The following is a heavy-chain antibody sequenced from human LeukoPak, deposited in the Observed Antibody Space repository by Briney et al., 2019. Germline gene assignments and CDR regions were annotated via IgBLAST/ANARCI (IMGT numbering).Heavy chain of an antibody. CDR3: ARGKATMVRGVYYYYYMDV. J-gene: IGHJ6*03. D-gene: IGHD3-10*01. V-gene: IGHV4-59*10. CDR2: IYTSGST. CDR1: GGSFSGYY. Sequence: SETLSLTCAVYGGSFSGYYWSWIRQPAGKGLEWIGRIYTSGSTNYNPSLKSRVTMSVDTSKNQFSLKLSSVTAADTAVYYCARGKATMVRGVYYYYYMDVWGKGTTVTISS.